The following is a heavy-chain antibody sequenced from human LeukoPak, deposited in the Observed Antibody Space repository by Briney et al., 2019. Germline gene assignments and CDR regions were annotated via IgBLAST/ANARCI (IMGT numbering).Heavy chain of an antibody. CDR2: IYYSGRT. V-gene: IGHV4-39*01. J-gene: IGHJ4*02. CDR3: ARHRGGSYYYPLDY. D-gene: IGHD1-26*01. CDR1: GGSISSTLYY. Sequence: SETLSLSCSVSGGSISSTLYYWAWIRQPRGKGLEWLGSIYYSGRTYDNPSLKSRVTMSVDTSRNQFSLKLNSVTAADTAVYYCARHRGGSYYYPLDYWGQGHLVTVSS.